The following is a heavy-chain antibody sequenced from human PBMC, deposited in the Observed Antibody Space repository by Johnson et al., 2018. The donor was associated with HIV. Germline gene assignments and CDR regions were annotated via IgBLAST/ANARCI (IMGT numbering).Heavy chain of an antibody. CDR1: GFTFSSYA. CDR2: ISGSGGST. CDR3: AKDRWLTIFGVVPHAFDI. J-gene: IGHJ3*02. Sequence: VQLVESGGGLVQPGGSLRLSCAASGFTFSSYAMSWVRQAPGKGLEWVSAISGSGGSTYYADSVKGRFTISRDNSKNTQDLQMNSLRAEDTAENYCAKDRWLTIFGVVPHAFDIWGQGTMVTVSS. V-gene: IGHV3-23*04. D-gene: IGHD3-3*01.